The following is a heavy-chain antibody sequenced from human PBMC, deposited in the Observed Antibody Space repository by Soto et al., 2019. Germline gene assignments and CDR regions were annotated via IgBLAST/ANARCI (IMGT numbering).Heavy chain of an antibody. Sequence: QVQLVQSGAEVKKPGASVKVSCKASGYTFTSYDINWVRQATGQGLEWMGWMNPNRGNTGYAQKFQGRVTMARNTAIRATYMELSSLRAEDRALYYCARVRLTQPATVTEAYYFDYWGQGTLVTVSS. V-gene: IGHV1-8*01. CDR2: MNPNRGNT. J-gene: IGHJ4*02. CDR3: ARVRLTQPATVTEAYYFDY. CDR1: GYTFTSYD. D-gene: IGHD4-17*01.